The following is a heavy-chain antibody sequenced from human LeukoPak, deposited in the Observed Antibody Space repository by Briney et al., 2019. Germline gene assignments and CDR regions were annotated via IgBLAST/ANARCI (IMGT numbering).Heavy chain of an antibody. Sequence: ASVKVSCKASGYTFTSYYMRWVRQAPGQGLEWMGIINPSGGSTSYAQKFQGRITMTRDTSTSTVYMELSSLRSEDTAVYYCARSMGPDWGEDYWGQGTLVTVSS. CDR2: INPSGGST. CDR1: GYTFTSYY. V-gene: IGHV1-46*01. D-gene: IGHD7-27*01. J-gene: IGHJ4*02. CDR3: ARSMGPDWGEDY.